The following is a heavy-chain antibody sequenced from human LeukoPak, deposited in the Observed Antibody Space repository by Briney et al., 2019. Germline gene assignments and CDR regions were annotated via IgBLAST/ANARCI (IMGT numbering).Heavy chain of an antibody. CDR1: GGTFSSYA. J-gene: IGHJ4*02. CDR3: ARAPYGDNGYTAEVADY. Sequence: SVKVSCKASGGTFSSYAISWVRQAPGQGLEWMGGIIPIFGTANYAQKFQGRVTITADESTSTAYMELSSLRSEDTAVYYCARAPYGDNGYTAEVADYWGQGTLVTVSS. CDR2: IIPIFGTA. D-gene: IGHD3-16*01. V-gene: IGHV1-69*13.